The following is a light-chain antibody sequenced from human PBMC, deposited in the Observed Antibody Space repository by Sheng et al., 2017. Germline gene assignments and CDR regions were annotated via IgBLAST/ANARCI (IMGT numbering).Light chain of an antibody. J-gene: IGLJ3*02. Sequence: YVLTQSPSVSVAPGQTATITCGGNNVGGKSVHWYQQKPGQAPLLVVFDDSDRPSGIPARFSGSNSGNTATLTISRVEAGDEADYHCQLWESNSGHVVFGGGTKLTVL. CDR2: DDS. CDR1: NVGGKS. V-gene: IGLV3-21*02. CDR3: QLWESNSGHVV.